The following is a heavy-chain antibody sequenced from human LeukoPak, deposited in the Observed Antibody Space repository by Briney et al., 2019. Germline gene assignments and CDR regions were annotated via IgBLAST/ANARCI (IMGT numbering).Heavy chain of an antibody. D-gene: IGHD3-22*01. CDR2: ISSSGSTI. Sequence: PGGSLRLSCAASGFTFSSYEMNWVRQAPGKGLEWVSYISSSGSTIYYAGSVKGRFTISRDNAKNSLYLQMNSLRAEDTAVYYCARGNSYDSSGYPEYFQNWGQGTLVTVSS. CDR3: ARGNSYDSSGYPEYFQN. V-gene: IGHV3-48*03. CDR1: GFTFSSYE. J-gene: IGHJ1*01.